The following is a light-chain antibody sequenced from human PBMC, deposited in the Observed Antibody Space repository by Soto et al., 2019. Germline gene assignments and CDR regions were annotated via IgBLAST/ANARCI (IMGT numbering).Light chain of an antibody. CDR3: QQYNSWPS. V-gene: IGKV3-11*01. J-gene: IGKJ5*01. Sequence: EIVLAQSPATLSLSPGERATLSCRASQSVSSYLAWYQQKPGQAPRLLIYDASNRATGIPARFNGSGSGTEFTLTIGSLQSEDFAVYYCQQYNSWPSFGQGTRLEI. CDR1: QSVSSY. CDR2: DAS.